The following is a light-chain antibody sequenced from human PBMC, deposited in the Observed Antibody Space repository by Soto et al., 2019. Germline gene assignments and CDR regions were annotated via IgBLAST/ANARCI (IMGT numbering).Light chain of an antibody. CDR2: DVS. Sequence: QSALTQPASMSGSPRQSITISCTGTSSDVGGYNYVSWYQQHPGKAPKLMIYDVSNRPSGVSNRFSGSKSGNTASLTISGLQAEDEADYYCSSYTSSSTYVLGTGTKLTVL. CDR3: SSYTSSSTYV. J-gene: IGLJ1*01. CDR1: SSDVGGYNY. V-gene: IGLV2-14*01.